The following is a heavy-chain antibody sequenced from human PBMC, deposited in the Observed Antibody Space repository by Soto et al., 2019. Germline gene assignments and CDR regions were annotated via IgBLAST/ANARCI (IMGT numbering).Heavy chain of an antibody. J-gene: IGHJ3*02. D-gene: IGHD1-26*01. CDR2: INPNSGGT. Sequence: ASVQVSCKASGYTFTGYYMHWVRQAPGQGLEWMGWINPNSGGTNYAQKFQGWVTMTRDTSISTAYMELSGLRSDDTAVYYCAREVSGSLKAFDIWGQGTMVTVSS. CDR1: GYTFTGYY. V-gene: IGHV1-2*04. CDR3: AREVSGSLKAFDI.